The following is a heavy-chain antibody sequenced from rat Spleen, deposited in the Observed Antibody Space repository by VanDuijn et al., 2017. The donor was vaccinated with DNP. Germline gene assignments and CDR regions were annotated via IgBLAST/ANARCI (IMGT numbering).Heavy chain of an antibody. CDR2: ISYEGSIT. D-gene: IGHD4-3*01. V-gene: IGHV5-22*01. CDR1: GFTFSDYY. J-gene: IGHJ2*01. CDR3: ARRGIRGRNYFDY. Sequence: EVQLVESGGGLVQPGRSLKLSCAASGFTFSDYYMAWVRQAPKKGLECVAYISYEGSITSYGDSVKGRFTISRDNAKSTLYLQMDSLRSEETATYYCARRGIRGRNYFDYWGQGVMVTVSS.